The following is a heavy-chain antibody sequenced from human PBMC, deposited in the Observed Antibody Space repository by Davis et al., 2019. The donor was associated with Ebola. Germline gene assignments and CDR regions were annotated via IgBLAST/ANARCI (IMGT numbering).Heavy chain of an antibody. CDR2: INHSGST. D-gene: IGHD3-10*01. CDR3: ASHPYYYGSGSYYNPEYFQH. V-gene: IGHV4-34*01. Sequence: SETLSLTCAVYGGSFSGYYWSWIRQPPGKGLEWIGEINHSGSTNYNPSLKSRVTISVDTSKNQFSLKLSSVTAADTAVYYCASHPYYYGSGSYYNPEYFQHWGQGTLVTVSS. CDR1: GGSFSGYY. J-gene: IGHJ1*01.